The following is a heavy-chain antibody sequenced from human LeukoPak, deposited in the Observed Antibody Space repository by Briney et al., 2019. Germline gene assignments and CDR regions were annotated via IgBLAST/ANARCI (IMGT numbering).Heavy chain of an antibody. CDR1: GYNFRTYG. V-gene: IGHV3-30*02. J-gene: IGHJ4*02. CDR2: IQFDESSK. Sequence: GGSLRLSCAASGYNFRTYGMHCVRHAPGGGLEWVEFIQFDESSKNYADSVKGRFTISRDNSKTTVYLQVNSLRAEDTAVYYCAKEDGTVVVSTFGDWGQGTLVTVSS. CDR3: AKEDGTVVVSTFGD. D-gene: IGHD3-22*01.